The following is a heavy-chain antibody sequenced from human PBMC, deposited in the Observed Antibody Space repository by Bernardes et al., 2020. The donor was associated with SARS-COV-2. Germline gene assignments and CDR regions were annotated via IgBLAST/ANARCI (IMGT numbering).Heavy chain of an antibody. V-gene: IGHV3-23*01. CDR2: ISGSGGST. Sequence: GGSLRLSCAASGFTFSSYAMSWVRQAPGKGLEWVSAISGSGGSTYYADSVKGRFTISRDNSKNTLYLQMNSLRAEDTAVYYCAKDPGFWSGSHGPFDPWGQGTLVTVSS. D-gene: IGHD3-3*01. J-gene: IGHJ5*02. CDR1: GFTFSSYA. CDR3: AKDPGFWSGSHGPFDP.